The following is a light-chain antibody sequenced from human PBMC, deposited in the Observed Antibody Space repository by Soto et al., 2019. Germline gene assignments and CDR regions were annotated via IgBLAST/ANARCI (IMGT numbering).Light chain of an antibody. V-gene: IGLV2-14*01. CDR2: EVT. J-gene: IGLJ1*01. CDR1: SSDIGGFNY. Sequence: QSALTQPASVSGSPGQSITISCTGTSSDIGGFNYVSWYRQHPGKAPKLMIYEVTNRPSGVSNRFSGSKSGNTASLTISGLQDEDEADYYCSSYTSSSTPCVFGTGNKVTVL. CDR3: SSYTSSSTPCV.